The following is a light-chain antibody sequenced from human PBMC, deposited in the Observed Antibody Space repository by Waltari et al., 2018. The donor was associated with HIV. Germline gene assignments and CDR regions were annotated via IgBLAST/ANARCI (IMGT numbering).Light chain of an antibody. CDR2: RNN. CDR3: ATWDDSLSGSV. Sequence: QSVLTQPPSASGTPGQRVTISCSGSSSNIGRNYVYWYQYLPGTAPKLLIYRNNQLPSGVPDRFSGSKSGTSASLAISGLRSEDEADYYCATWDDSLSGSVFGGGTKLTVL. CDR1: SSNIGRNY. J-gene: IGLJ2*01. V-gene: IGLV1-47*01.